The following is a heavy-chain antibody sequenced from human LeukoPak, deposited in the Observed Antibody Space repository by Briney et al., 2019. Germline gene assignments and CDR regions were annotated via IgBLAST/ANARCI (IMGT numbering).Heavy chain of an antibody. D-gene: IGHD3-3*01. CDR3: VREVYDGNWFDP. V-gene: IGHV3-64*01. CDR1: GFIFSSCA. CDR2: ISGNGDST. J-gene: IGHJ5*02. Sequence: GGSLRLSCAASGFIFSSCAMRWVRQAPGKGLEYVAAISGNGDSTYYANSVKGRFTISRDNSKNTLYLQMGSLRAEDMAVYYCVREVYDGNWFDPWGQGTLVTVSS.